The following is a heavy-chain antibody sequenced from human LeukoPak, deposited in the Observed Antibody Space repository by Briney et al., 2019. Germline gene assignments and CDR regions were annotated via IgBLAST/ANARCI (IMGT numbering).Heavy chain of an antibody. J-gene: IGHJ5*02. CDR3: ARMIYYDTSGLNWFDP. D-gene: IGHD3-22*01. Sequence: ASVKVSCKASGYTFTGYYMHWVRQAPGQGLEWMGWINPNSGGTNYAQKFQGRVTMTRDTSISTAYMDLSRLRSDDTAVYYCARMIYYDTSGLNWFDPWGQGTLVTVSS. V-gene: IGHV1-2*02. CDR1: GYTFTGYY. CDR2: INPNSGGT.